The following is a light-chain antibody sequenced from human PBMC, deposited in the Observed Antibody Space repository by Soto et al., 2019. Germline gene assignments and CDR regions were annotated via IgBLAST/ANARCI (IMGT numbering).Light chain of an antibody. CDR2: KAS. V-gene: IGKV1-5*03. CDR1: QSISSW. Sequence: DIQMTQSPSTLSASVGDRVTITCRASQSISSWLAWYQQKPGKAPKLLIYKASSLESGVPSRFSGSGSGTEFTLTISSLPPDDFATYYCQQYNSYSTWTFGQGTKVEIK. CDR3: QQYNSYSTWT. J-gene: IGKJ1*01.